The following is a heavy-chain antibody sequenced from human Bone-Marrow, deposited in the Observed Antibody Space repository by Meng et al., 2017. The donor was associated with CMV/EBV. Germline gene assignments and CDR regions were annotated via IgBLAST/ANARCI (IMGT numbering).Heavy chain of an antibody. J-gene: IGHJ3*01. CDR1: EFVLSNYW. D-gene: IGHD6-19*01. CDR3: ARDLTVYNSGWYDAHDV. CDR2: IREDGGLK. Sequence: GGSLRLSCTASEFVLSNYWMTWVRQAPGKGLEWVANIREDGGLKYYVDSVKGRFTISRDNTKDSVYLQMDSLRADDTAVYFCARDLTVYNSGWYDAHDVWGQGTMVTVSS. V-gene: IGHV3-7*01.